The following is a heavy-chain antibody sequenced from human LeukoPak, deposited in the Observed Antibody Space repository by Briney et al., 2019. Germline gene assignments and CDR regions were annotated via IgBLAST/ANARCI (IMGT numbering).Heavy chain of an antibody. CDR2: ISPTSIDI. J-gene: IGHJ4*02. D-gene: IGHD2-2*01. CDR3: ARAAYASSPDY. Sequence: GGSLRLSCAASGFSFSDYSMTWVRQAPGKGLEWVSYISPTSIDISYADSVKGRFTISRDNDKNSLYLQMNILRYEDTALYYCARAAYASSPDYWGQGTLITVSS. V-gene: IGHV3-48*02. CDR1: GFSFSDYS.